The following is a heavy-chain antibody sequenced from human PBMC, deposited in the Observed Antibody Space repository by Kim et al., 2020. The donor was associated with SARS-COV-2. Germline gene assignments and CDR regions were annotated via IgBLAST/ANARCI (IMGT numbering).Heavy chain of an antibody. J-gene: IGHJ4*02. V-gene: IGHV3-23*01. D-gene: IGHD3-10*01. Sequence: KGRFTISRDNSKNTLYLQMNSLRAEDTAVYYCAKDLSWFGELLHLTYSDYWGQGTLVTVSS. CDR3: AKDLSWFGELLHLTYSDY.